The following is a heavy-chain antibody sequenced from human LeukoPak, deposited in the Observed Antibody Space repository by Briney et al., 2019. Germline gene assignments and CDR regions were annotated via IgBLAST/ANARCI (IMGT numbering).Heavy chain of an antibody. CDR1: GYTFTSYG. V-gene: IGHV1-18*01. D-gene: IGHD6-13*01. J-gene: IGHJ6*03. CDR2: ISAYNGNT. Sequence: ASVKVSCKASGYTFTSYGISWVRQAPGQGLEGMGWISAYNGNTNYAQKLQGRVTMTTDTSTSTAYMELRSLRSDDTAVYYCARGPTRKYSSSWYSSSDYYYMDVWGKGTTVTVSS. CDR3: ARGPTRKYSSSWYSSSDYYYMDV.